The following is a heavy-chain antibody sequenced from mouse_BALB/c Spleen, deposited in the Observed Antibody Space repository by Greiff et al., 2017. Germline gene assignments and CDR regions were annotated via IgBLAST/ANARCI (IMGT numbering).Heavy chain of an antibody. D-gene: IGHD2-4*01. CDR3: ARWDYDYAFDY. CDR1: GYTFTSYC. V-gene: IGHV1-14*01. J-gene: IGHJ4*01. Sequence: VQLQQSGPELVKPGASVKMSCKASGYTFTSYCMHWVNQKPGQGLEWIGYINPGNGATKYNEKFTGKATMTSNTSSSTAYMKLSSLTSEDSAVYYCARWDYDYAFDYWGQGTSVTVSA. CDR2: INPGNGAT.